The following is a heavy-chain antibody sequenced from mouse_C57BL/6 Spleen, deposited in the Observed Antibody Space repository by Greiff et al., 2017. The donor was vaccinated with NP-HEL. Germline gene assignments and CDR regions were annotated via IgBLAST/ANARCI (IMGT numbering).Heavy chain of an antibody. CDR3: ARHNNYAMDY. Sequence: EVKLQESGGDLVKPGGSLKLSCAASGFTFSSYGMSWVRQTPDKRLEWVATISSGGSYTYYPDSVKGRFTISRDNAKNTLYLQMSSLKSEDTAMYYCARHNNYAMDYWGQGTSVTVSS. V-gene: IGHV5-6*01. CDR1: GFTFSSYG. CDR2: ISSGGSYT. J-gene: IGHJ4*01.